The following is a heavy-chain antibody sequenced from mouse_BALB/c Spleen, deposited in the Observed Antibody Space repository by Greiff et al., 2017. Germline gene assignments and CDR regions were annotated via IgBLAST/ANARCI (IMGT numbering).Heavy chain of an antibody. CDR2: ISSGSSTI. D-gene: IGHD1-1*01. CDR1: GFTFSSFG. Sequence: EVQRVESGGGLVQPGGSRKLSCAASGFTFSSFGMHWVRQAPEKGLEWVAYISSGSSTIYYADTVKGRFTISRDNPKNTLFLQMTSLRSEDTAMYYCARSSPFITTVVADYWGQGTTLTVSS. V-gene: IGHV5-17*02. J-gene: IGHJ2*01. CDR3: ARSSPFITTVVADY.